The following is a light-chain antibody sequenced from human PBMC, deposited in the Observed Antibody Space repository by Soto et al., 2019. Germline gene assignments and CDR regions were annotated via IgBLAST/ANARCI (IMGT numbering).Light chain of an antibody. CDR2: DAF. CDR3: QQRSNWYT. V-gene: IGKV3D-11*01. CDR1: QGVSSY. Sequence: EIVLTQSPATLSLSPGERATLSCRASQGVSSYLAWYQQKPGQAPRLLIYDAFNRATGIPARFSGSGPGTDFTLTISSLEPEDFAVYYCQQRSNWYTFGQGTKLEIK. J-gene: IGKJ2*01.